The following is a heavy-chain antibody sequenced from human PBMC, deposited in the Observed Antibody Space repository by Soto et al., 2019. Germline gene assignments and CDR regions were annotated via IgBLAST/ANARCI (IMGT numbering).Heavy chain of an antibody. D-gene: IGHD6-19*01. CDR1: GYTFTSYG. CDR3: ARDGFPSSGWYLGYYYYGMDV. J-gene: IGHJ6*02. V-gene: IGHV1-18*01. Sequence: QVQLVQSGAEVKKPGASVKVSCKASGYTFTSYGISWVRQAPGQGLEWMGWISAYNGNTNYAQKLQGRVTMTTDTSTSTAYMELRSLRYDDTAVYYCARDGFPSSGWYLGYYYYGMDVWGQGTTVTVSS. CDR2: ISAYNGNT.